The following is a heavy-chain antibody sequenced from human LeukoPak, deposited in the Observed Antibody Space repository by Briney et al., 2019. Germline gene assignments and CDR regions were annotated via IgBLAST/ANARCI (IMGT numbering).Heavy chain of an antibody. Sequence: SETLSLTCTVSGGSLSSSSYYWGWIRQPPGTGLEWIGSIYYSGSTYYSPSLKSRVTISVDTSKNQFSLKLSSVTAADTAVYYCARQGHGLWFGEFSVDYWGQGTLVTVSS. J-gene: IGHJ4*02. D-gene: IGHD3-10*01. CDR2: IYYSGST. CDR3: ARQGHGLWFGEFSVDY. CDR1: GGSLSSSSYY. V-gene: IGHV4-39*01.